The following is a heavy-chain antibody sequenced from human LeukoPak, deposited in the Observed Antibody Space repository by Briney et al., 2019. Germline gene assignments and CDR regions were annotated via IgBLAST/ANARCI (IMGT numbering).Heavy chain of an antibody. J-gene: IGHJ4*02. CDR2: IYYSGSP. Sequence: PSETLSLTCTVSGDSISSSNYYWGWIRQPPGKGLEWIGSIYYSGSPYYNPSLKSRVTISVDTSKNQFSLKLSSVTAADTAVYYCARVAGDFNIPSSLDYWGQGTLVTVSS. CDR3: ARVAGDFNIPSSLDY. D-gene: IGHD2-21*02. CDR1: GDSISSSNYY. V-gene: IGHV4-39*01.